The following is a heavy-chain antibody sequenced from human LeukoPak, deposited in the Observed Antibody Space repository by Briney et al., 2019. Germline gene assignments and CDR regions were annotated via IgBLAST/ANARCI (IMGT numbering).Heavy chain of an antibody. CDR3: AKDITMVRGVIITWTSDAFDI. V-gene: IGHV3-33*06. J-gene: IGHJ3*02. Sequence: PGRSLRLSCAASGFTFSSYGMHWVRQAPDKGLEWVAVIWYDGSNKYYADSVKGRFTISRDNSKNTLYLQMNSLRAEDTAVYYCAKDITMVRGVIITWTSDAFDIWGQGTMVTVSS. CDR1: GFTFSSYG. CDR2: IWYDGSNK. D-gene: IGHD3-10*01.